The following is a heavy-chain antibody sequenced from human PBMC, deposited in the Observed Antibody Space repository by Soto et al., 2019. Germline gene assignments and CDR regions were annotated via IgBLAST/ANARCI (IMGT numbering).Heavy chain of an antibody. J-gene: IGHJ4*02. V-gene: IGHV3-48*01. CDR3: ARGGGCSGGSCNFDY. CDR2: ISSSSSTI. D-gene: IGHD2-15*01. CDR1: GLPSSSYS. Sequence: EVQLVESGGGLVQPGGSLRLSVAASGLPSSSYSLTWVRKAPGKGLEWVSYISSSSSTIYYADSVKGRFTISRDNAKNSLYLQMNSLRAEDTAVYYCARGGGCSGGSCNFDYWGQGTLVTVSS.